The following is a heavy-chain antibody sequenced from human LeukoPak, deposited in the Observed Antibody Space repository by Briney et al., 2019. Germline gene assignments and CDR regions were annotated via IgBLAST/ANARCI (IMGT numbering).Heavy chain of an antibody. CDR2: ISSSSSNI. J-gene: IGHJ4*02. D-gene: IGHD1-1*01. V-gene: IGHV3-21*01. CDR1: GFTFSSYS. Sequence: GGSLRLSCAASGFTFSSYSMNWVRQAPGKGLEWVSSISSSSSNIYYADSVKGRFTISRDNAKNSLCLQMNSLRVEDTAVYYCARCTTGRTFGSLREIKRSREIDYWGQGTLVTVSS. CDR3: ARCTTGRTFGSLREIKRSREIDY.